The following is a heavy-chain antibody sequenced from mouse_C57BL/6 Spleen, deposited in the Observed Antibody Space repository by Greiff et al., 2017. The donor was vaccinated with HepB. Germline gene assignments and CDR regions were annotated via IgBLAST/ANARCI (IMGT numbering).Heavy chain of an antibody. CDR2: IDPSDSYT. CDR3: ARRRDSNNEFAY. CDR1: GYTFTSYW. Sequence: VQLQQSGAELVMPGASVKLSCKASGYTFTSYWMHWVKQRPGQGLEWIGEIDPSDSYTNYNQKFKGKSTLTVDKSSSTAYMQLSSLTSEDSAVYYSARRRDSNNEFAYWGQGTLVTVSA. D-gene: IGHD2-5*01. V-gene: IGHV1-69*01. J-gene: IGHJ3*01.